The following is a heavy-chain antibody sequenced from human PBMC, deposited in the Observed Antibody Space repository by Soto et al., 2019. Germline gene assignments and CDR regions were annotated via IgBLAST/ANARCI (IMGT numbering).Heavy chain of an antibody. CDR1: GYTFTGYY. CDR3: ARGGFQVGAATFDY. V-gene: IGHV1-2*02. D-gene: IGHD1-26*01. Sequence: ASVKVSCKASGYTFTGYYMHWVRQAPGQGLEWMGWINPNSGGTNYAQKFQGRVTMTRDTSISTAYMKLSGLRSDDTAVYYCARGGFQVGAATFDYWGQGXLVTVSS. J-gene: IGHJ4*02. CDR2: INPNSGGT.